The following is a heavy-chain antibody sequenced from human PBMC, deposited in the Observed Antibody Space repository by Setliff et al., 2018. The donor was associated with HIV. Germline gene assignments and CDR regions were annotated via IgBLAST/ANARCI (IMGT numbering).Heavy chain of an antibody. CDR2: IYHSGST. V-gene: IGHV4-38-2*01. CDR1: GYSISSGYY. CDR3: ARAVTPNYFDLSADLRGGFDI. J-gene: IGHJ3*02. D-gene: IGHD3-22*01. Sequence: SETLSLTCAVSGYSISSGYYWGWIRQPPGKGLEWIGSIYHSGSTYYNPSLKSRVTISVDTSKNQFSLKLSSVTAADTAVYYCARAVTPNYFDLSADLRGGFDIWGQGTVVTVSS.